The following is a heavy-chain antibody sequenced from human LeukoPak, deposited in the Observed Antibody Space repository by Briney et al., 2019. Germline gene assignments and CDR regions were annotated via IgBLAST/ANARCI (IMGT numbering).Heavy chain of an antibody. CDR3: ARDSATMVRGVISYSDY. J-gene: IGHJ4*02. CDR2: ISAYNGNT. D-gene: IGHD3-10*01. V-gene: IGHV1-18*04. CDR1: GYTFTSYG. Sequence: GASVKVSCKASGYTFTSYGISWVRQAPGQGLEWMGWISAYNGNTNYAQKLQGRVTMTTDTSTSTAYMELRSLRSDDTAVYYCARDSATMVRGVISYSDYWGQGTLVTVSS.